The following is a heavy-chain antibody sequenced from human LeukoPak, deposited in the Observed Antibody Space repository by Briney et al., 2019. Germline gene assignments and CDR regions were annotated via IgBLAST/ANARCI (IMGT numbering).Heavy chain of an antibody. J-gene: IGHJ2*01. V-gene: IGHV3-21*04. Sequence: GGSLRLSCVASGFTFTSDSLNWLRQAPGKGLEWVASISSNSDYILYAESVKGRFSISRDNARNSVYLQMNSLTVEDTALYYCARDWRNKYSNSWSRGEWYFDLWGRGTLVSVSS. CDR1: GFTFTSDS. D-gene: IGHD6-13*01. CDR3: ARDWRNKYSNSWSRGEWYFDL. CDR2: ISSNSDYI.